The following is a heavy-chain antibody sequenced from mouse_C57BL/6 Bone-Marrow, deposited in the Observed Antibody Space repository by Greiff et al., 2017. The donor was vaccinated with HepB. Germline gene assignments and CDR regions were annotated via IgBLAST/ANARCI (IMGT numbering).Heavy chain of an antibody. Sequence: EVKVEESGGGLVQPGGSMKLSCAASGFTFSDAWMDWVRQSPEKGLEWVADIRNKANNHATYYAESVKGRFTISRDDSKRSVYLQMNSLRAEDTGIYYCTRGGLRLLYYYAMDYWGQGTSVTVSS. CDR1: GFTFSDAW. D-gene: IGHD2-4*01. J-gene: IGHJ4*01. CDR3: TRGGLRLLYYYAMDY. CDR2: IRNKANNHAT. V-gene: IGHV6-6*01.